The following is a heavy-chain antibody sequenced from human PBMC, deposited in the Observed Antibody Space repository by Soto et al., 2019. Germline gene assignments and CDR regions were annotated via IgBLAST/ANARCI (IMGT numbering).Heavy chain of an antibody. J-gene: IGHJ4*02. Sequence: ASVKVSCKASVVTFSTHGISWVRQAPGQGLEWMGGIIPIFGTANYAQKSQGRGTITANESTSTAYMDLRSLRSEDTAVYYCARDPGYSSGFLRLYYFDYWGQGTLVTVSS. D-gene: IGHD6-19*01. CDR1: VVTFSTHG. CDR3: ARDPGYSSGFLRLYYFDY. V-gene: IGHV1-69*13. CDR2: IIPIFGTA.